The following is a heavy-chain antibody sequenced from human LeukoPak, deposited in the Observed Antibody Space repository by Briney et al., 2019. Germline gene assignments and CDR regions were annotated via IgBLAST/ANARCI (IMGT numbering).Heavy chain of an antibody. V-gene: IGHV3-21*01. CDR3: ARDKTGAPKYTFAT. Sequence: GGSLRLSCAASGFTFSSYSMNWVRQAPGKGLEWVSTISSSSSYIYYADSVKGRFTISRDNAKNSLYLQINSLRAEDTAVYYWARDKTGAPKYTFATWGQGPLATVS. CDR2: ISSSSSYI. J-gene: IGHJ5*02. CDR1: GFTFSSYS. D-gene: IGHD1-1*01.